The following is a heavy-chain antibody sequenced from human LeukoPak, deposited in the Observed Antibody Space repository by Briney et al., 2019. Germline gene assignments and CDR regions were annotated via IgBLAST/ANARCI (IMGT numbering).Heavy chain of an antibody. V-gene: IGHV1-8*01. J-gene: IGHJ4*02. Sequence: ASVKVSCKASGYTFTSYDINWVRQATGQGLEWMGWMNPNSGNTGYAQKFQGRVTMTRNTSISTAYMELSSLRSEDTAVYYCARAGIEMATIQFDYWGQGTLVTVSS. D-gene: IGHD5-24*01. CDR1: GYTFTSYD. CDR2: MNPNSGNT. CDR3: ARAGIEMATIQFDY.